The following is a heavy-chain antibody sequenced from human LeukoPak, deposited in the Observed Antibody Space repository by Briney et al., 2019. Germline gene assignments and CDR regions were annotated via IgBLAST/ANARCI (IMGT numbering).Heavy chain of an antibody. CDR3: ARGRYYDSSGYFY. V-gene: IGHV4-59*01. CDR1: GGSISSYY. CDR2: IYYSGST. J-gene: IGHJ4*02. Sequence: SETLSLTCTVSGGSISSYYWSWIRQPPGKGLEWIGYIYYSGSTNYNPSLKSRVTISVDTSKNQFSLKLSSVTAADTAVYYCARGRYYDSSGYFYWGQGTLVTVSS. D-gene: IGHD3-22*01.